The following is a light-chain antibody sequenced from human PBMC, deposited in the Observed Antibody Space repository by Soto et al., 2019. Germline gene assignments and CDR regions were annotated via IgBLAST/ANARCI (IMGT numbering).Light chain of an antibody. CDR1: QSLLNSNVYNY. CDR3: MQALHTPTDT. V-gene: IGKV2-28*01. CDR2: LGS. Sequence: DIVMTQSPLSLPVTPVEPASISCRSRQSLLNSNVYNYLDWSLQKPGQSPQLLLYLGSNRASGVPDRFSGSGSGTAFTLTISRVAAEDVGVYYCMQALHTPTDTFGQGTKLEIK. J-gene: IGKJ2*01.